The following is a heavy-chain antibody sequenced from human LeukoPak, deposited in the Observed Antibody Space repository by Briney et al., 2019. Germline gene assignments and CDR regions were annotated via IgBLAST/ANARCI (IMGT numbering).Heavy chain of an antibody. CDR1: GFTFSSYS. V-gene: IGHV3-48*01. Sequence: GGSLRLSCAASGFTFSSYSMNWLSQAPGKGLEWVSYISSSSSTIYYADSVKGRFTICRDNAKNSLYLQMNSLRAEDTAVYYCARVRRDGYNYVYFDYWGQGTLVTVSS. CDR3: ARVRRDGYNYVYFDY. CDR2: ISSSSSTI. J-gene: IGHJ4*02. D-gene: IGHD5-24*01.